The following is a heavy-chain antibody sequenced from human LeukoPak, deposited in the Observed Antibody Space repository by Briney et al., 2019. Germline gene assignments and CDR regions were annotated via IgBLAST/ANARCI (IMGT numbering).Heavy chain of an antibody. CDR3: AKDRSGRQQLVTSFDY. V-gene: IGHV3-23*01. J-gene: IGHJ4*02. Sequence: GGSLRLSCAASGFTFSSYAMSWVRQALGKGLEWVSAISGSGGSTYYADSVKGRFTTSRDNSKNTLYLQMNSLRAEDTAVYYCAKDRSGRQQLVTSFDYWGQGTLVTVSS. D-gene: IGHD6-13*01. CDR2: ISGSGGST. CDR1: GFTFSSYA.